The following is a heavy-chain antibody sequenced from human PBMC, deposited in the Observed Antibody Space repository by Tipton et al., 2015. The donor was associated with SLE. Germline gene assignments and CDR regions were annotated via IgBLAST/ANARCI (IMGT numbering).Heavy chain of an antibody. V-gene: IGHV1-8*01. CDR3: ARAPPQLGFDY. J-gene: IGHJ4*02. D-gene: IGHD5-24*01. CDR1: GYTFTSFD. Sequence: QLVQSGAEVEKPGASVKVSCKASGYTFTSFDINWVRQATGQGLEWMGWMNPNSGNTAYAQKFQGRVTMTRDTSISTAYMELSSLRSEDAAVYYCARAPPQLGFDYWGQGTLVTVSS. CDR2: MNPNSGNT.